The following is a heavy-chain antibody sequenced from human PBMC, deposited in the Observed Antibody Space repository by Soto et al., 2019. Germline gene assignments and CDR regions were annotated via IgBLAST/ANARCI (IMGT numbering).Heavy chain of an antibody. CDR2: ISFDGSNK. J-gene: IGHJ4*02. V-gene: IGHV3-30-3*01. Sequence: QVQLVESGGGVVQPGRSLRLSCAASGFNFSTYSMHWVRQAPGKGLEWVAVISFDGSNKSYGKSVKGRFTISRDNSKNTLYLQMNSLRPEDTDVFYCARLEGGSYPGDSWGQGTLVTVSS. CDR1: GFNFSTYS. CDR3: ARLEGGSYPGDS. D-gene: IGHD1-26*01.